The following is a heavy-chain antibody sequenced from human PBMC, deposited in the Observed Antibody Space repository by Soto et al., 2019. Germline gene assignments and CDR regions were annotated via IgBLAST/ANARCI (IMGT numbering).Heavy chain of an antibody. Sequence: ASVKVSCKASGYTFTSYAMHWVRQAPGQRLEWMGWINAGNGNTKDSQKFQGRVTITRDTSASTAYMELSSLRSEDTDVYYCARGSYYDILTGYSGFDYWGQGTLVTVSS. CDR2: INAGNGNT. J-gene: IGHJ4*02. CDR3: ARGSYYDILTGYSGFDY. V-gene: IGHV1-3*01. D-gene: IGHD3-9*01. CDR1: GYTFTSYA.